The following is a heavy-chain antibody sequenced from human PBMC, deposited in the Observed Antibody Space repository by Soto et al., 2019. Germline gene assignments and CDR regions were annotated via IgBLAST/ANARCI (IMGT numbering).Heavy chain of an antibody. CDR1: GFTFSSYW. CDR3: ARDVITMVTLGYYYYMDV. J-gene: IGHJ6*03. Sequence: GGSLRLSCAASGFTFSSYWMSWVRQAPGKGLEWVANIKQDGSEKYYVDSVKGRFTISRDNAKNSLYLQMNSLRAEDTAVYYCARDVITMVTLGYYYYMDVWGKGTTVTVSS. D-gene: IGHD3-10*01. CDR2: IKQDGSEK. V-gene: IGHV3-7*01.